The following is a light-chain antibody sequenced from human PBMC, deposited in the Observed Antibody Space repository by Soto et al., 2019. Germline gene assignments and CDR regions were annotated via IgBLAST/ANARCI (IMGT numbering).Light chain of an antibody. CDR2: AES. CDR1: QGISSY. V-gene: IGKV1-8*01. J-gene: IGKJ4*01. CDR3: QQYYSYPRT. Sequence: AIRMTQSPSSFSSSTGYRVTITFRASQGISSYLAWYQQKPGKAPKLLIYAESTLQSGVPSRFSGSGSGTDFTLTISCLQSEDFATYYCQQYYSYPRTFGGGTKVDIK.